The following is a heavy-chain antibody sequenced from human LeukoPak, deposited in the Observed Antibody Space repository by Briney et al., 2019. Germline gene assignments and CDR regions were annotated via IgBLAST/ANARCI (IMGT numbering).Heavy chain of an antibody. V-gene: IGHV1-46*01. CDR1: GYTFTSYY. Sequence: ASVKVSCKASGYTFTSYYMHWVRQAPGQGLEWMGIINPSGGSTSYAQKFQGRVTMTRDTSTSTVYMELSSLRSEDTAVYYCARVRGPLEDIDAFDIWGQGTMVTVSS. CDR3: ARVRGPLEDIDAFDI. CDR2: INPSGGST. D-gene: IGHD2-15*01. J-gene: IGHJ3*02.